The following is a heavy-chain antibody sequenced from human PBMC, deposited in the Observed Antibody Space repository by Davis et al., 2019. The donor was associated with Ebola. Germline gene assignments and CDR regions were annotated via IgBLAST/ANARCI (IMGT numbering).Heavy chain of an antibody. J-gene: IGHJ6*04. CDR2: IYYSGST. V-gene: IGHV4-59*01. CDR3: ARAAPQYYYDSSGYWSGINGMDV. CDR1: GGSISSYY. D-gene: IGHD3-22*01. Sequence: SETLSLTCTVSGGSISSYYWSWIRQPPGKGLEWIGYIYYSGSTNYNPSLKSRVTISVDTSKNQFSLKLSSVTAADTAVYYCARAAPQYYYDSSGYWSGINGMDVWGKGTTVTVSS.